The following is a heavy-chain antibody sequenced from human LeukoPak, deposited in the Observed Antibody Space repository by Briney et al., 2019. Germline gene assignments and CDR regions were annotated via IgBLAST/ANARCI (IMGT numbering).Heavy chain of an antibody. D-gene: IGHD6-19*01. CDR3: ARASSGWFHVGWFDP. CDR2: IYYSGST. V-gene: IGHV4-59*01. Sequence: PETLSLTCTVSGGSISSYYWSWIRQPPGKGLEWIGYIYYSGSTNYNPSLKSRVTISVDTSKNQFSLKLSSVTAADTAVYYCARASSGWFHVGWFDPWGQGTLVTVSS. J-gene: IGHJ5*02. CDR1: GGSISSYY.